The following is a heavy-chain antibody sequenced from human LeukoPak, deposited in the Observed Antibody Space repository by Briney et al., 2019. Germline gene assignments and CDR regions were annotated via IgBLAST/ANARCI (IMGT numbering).Heavy chain of an antibody. Sequence: ASVKVSCKASGYTFTSYGISWVRQAPGQGLEWMGWISPYTGNTNFAQKPQGRVTMTTDTSTSTAYMELRSLRSDDTAVYYCARSITMIRGVHDAFDVWGQGTMVTVSS. CDR3: ARSITMIRGVHDAFDV. CDR1: GYTFTSYG. V-gene: IGHV1-18*01. J-gene: IGHJ3*01. D-gene: IGHD3-10*01. CDR2: ISPYTGNT.